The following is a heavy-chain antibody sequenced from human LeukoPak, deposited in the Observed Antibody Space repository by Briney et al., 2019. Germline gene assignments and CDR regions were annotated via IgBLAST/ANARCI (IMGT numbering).Heavy chain of an antibody. CDR1: GGSISSGGYY. CDR2: IYYSGST. CDR3: ASAGANYYDSSGYYGDAFDI. V-gene: IGHV4-31*03. J-gene: IGHJ3*02. D-gene: IGHD3-22*01. Sequence: PSETLSLTCTVSGGSISSGGYYWSWIRQHPGKGLEWIGYIYYSGSTYYNPSLKSRVTISVDTSKNQFSLKLSSVTAADTAVYYCASAGANYYDSSGYYGDAFDIWGQGTMVTVSS.